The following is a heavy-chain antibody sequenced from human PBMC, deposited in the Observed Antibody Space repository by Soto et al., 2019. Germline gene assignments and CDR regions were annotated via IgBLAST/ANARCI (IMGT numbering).Heavy chain of an antibody. CDR3: ARDSPIGSTFSGYDASDY. V-gene: IGHV1-69*08. CDR1: GGPFSNDI. CDR2: IIPLLTTS. J-gene: IGHJ4*02. D-gene: IGHD5-12*01. Sequence: QVQLEQSGAEVKKPGSSVRVSCKASGGPFSNDIITWVRQAPGQGLEWMGRIIPLLTTSTYAQKFQGRLTMTADRSTGTAYMDLKNLTSADTAVYYCARDSPIGSTFSGYDASDYWGQGTRITVSS.